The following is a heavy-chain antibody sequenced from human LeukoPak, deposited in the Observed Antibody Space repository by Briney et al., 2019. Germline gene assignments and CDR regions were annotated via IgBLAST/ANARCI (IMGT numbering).Heavy chain of an antibody. CDR3: ARVGELHNFDY. J-gene: IGHJ4*02. D-gene: IGHD3-16*01. CDR2: IIPIFGTA. V-gene: IGHV1-69*06. CDR1: GGTFSSYA. Sequence: PVKVSCKASGGTFSSYAISWVRRAPGQGLEWMGGIIPIFGTANYAQKFQGRVTITADKSTSTAYMELRSLRSDDTAVYYCARVGELHNFDYWGQGTLVTVSS.